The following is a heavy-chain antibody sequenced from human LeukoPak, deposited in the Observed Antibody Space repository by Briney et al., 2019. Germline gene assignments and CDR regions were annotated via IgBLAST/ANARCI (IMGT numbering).Heavy chain of an antibody. CDR3: ARDRTMVRGWDYYYGMDV. CDR2: ISGSGGST. D-gene: IGHD3-10*01. CDR1: GFTFSSYA. V-gene: IGHV3-23*01. J-gene: IGHJ6*02. Sequence: GGSLRLSCAASGFTFSSYAMSWVRQAPGKGLEWVSAISGSGGSTYYADSVKGRFTISRDNSKNTLYLQMNSLRAEDTAVYYCARDRTMVRGWDYYYGMDVWGQGTTVTVSS.